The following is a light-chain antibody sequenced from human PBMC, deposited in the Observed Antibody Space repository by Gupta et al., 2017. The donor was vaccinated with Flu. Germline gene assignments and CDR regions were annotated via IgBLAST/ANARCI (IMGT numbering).Light chain of an antibody. CDR2: GAS. CDR1: QSFGSAY. Sequence: EIVLTQPPGTLSLSPGESATLSCRATQSFGSAYLAWYQQKPGQAPRLLIYGASNRDAGIPDRFSGSGSGTDFTLTISRLEPEDFAVYYCQQYAGSPFTFGPGTKVDVK. CDR3: QQYAGSPFT. V-gene: IGKV3-20*01. J-gene: IGKJ3*01.